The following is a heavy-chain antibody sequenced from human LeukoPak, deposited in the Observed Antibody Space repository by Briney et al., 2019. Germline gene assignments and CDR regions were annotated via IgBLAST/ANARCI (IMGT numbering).Heavy chain of an antibody. V-gene: IGHV3-30*04. CDR3: ARGAARMVEMGTMISFEY. CDR1: GFTFSSHP. CDR2: ITYDGSEK. Sequence: GGSLRLSCEVSGFTFSSHPIHWVRQAPGKGLEWLAVITYDGSEKYYADSVKGRVTISRDNSKNTLYLQMNSLRDEDTAVYYCARGAARMVEMGTMISFEYWGQGTLVTVSS. D-gene: IGHD5-24*01. J-gene: IGHJ4*02.